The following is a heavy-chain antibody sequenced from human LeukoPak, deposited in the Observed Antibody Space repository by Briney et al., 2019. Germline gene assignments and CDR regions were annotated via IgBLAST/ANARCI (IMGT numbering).Heavy chain of an antibody. CDR2: ISVSGHRT. CDR3: AKDRSGYYSNPLDY. CDR1: GFTFSSYS. D-gene: IGHD3-22*01. J-gene: IGHJ4*02. Sequence: PGGSLRLSCAASGFTFSSYSMSWVRQAPGKGLEWISGISVSGHRTYHAASVKGRFTISRDNSKNTLYLQMNSLRAEDTAVYYCAKDRSGYYSNPLDYWGQGTLVTVSS. V-gene: IGHV3-23*01.